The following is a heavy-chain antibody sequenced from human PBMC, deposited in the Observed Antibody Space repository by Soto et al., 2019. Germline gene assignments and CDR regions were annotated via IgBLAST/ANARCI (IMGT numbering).Heavy chain of an antibody. CDR1: GGSISSGNYY. J-gene: IGHJ4*02. CDR2: ISYSGST. D-gene: IGHD2-15*01. CDR3: ATMGTPATGLYFFDY. Sequence: QVQLQESGPGLVKPSQTLSLTCTVSGGSISSGNYYWSWIRQPPGKGLEWIGFISYSGSTYYSTSLKSRVTISVDKSKSQFSLNLSFVTAAVTAVYYCATMGTPATGLYFFDYWGQGSLVTVSS. V-gene: IGHV4-30-4*01.